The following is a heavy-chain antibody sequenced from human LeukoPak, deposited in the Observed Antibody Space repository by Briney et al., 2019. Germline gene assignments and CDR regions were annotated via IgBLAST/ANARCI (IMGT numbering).Heavy chain of an antibody. D-gene: IGHD2-15*01. CDR3: ARDPAYCSGGSCYSDY. Sequence: PGWSLRLSCAASGFTFDDYGMSWVRQAPGKGLEWVSGINWNGGSTGYADSVKGRFTISRDNAKNSLYLQMNSLRAEDTALYHCARDPAYCSGGSCYSDYWGQGTLVTVSS. CDR2: INWNGGST. V-gene: IGHV3-20*01. CDR1: GFTFDDYG. J-gene: IGHJ4*02.